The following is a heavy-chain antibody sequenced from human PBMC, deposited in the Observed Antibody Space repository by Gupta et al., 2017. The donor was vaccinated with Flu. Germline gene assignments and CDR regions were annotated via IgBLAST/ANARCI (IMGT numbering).Heavy chain of an antibody. CDR3: ARQWGSGPYYYYYYMDV. Sequence: QLQESGPGLVKPSETLSLSCTVSGGPISNSEFYWGRLRPPPGKGLEWIGTIYYDGNTYYNPSLKSRVTISMDTSKNQFSLRLTSVTASDAAVYYCARQWGSGPYYYYYYMDVWGKGTKVTVSS. CDR2: IYYDGNT. J-gene: IGHJ6*03. D-gene: IGHD7-27*01. CDR1: GGPISNSEFY. V-gene: IGHV4-39*01.